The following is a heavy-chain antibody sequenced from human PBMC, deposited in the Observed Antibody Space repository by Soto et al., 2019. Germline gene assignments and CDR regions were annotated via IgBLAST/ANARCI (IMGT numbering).Heavy chain of an antibody. J-gene: IGHJ6*03. V-gene: IGHV3-7*01. CDR3: ARDVVVTPKYYYYYRGV. CDR1: GFTFSSYW. D-gene: IGHD2-21*02. CDR2: IKQDGSEK. Sequence: EVQLVESGGGLVQPGGSLRLSCAASGFTFSSYWMSWVRQAPGKGLEWVANIKQDGSEKYYVDSVKGRFTISRDNAKNSLYLQMNSLRAEDTAVYYCARDVVVTPKYYYYYRGVWGKGTPVTVSS.